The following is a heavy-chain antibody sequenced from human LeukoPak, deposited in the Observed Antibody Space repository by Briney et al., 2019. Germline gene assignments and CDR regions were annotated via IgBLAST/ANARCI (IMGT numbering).Heavy chain of an antibody. V-gene: IGHV1-58*02. CDR1: GFTFTSSA. D-gene: IGHD2-2*01. J-gene: IGHJ3*02. Sequence: GASVKVSCKASGFTFTSSAMQWVRQARGQRLEWIGWIVVGSGNTNYAQKFQERVTITRDTSTSTAYMELRSLRSDDTAVYYCARDVVVPAAMGSNAFDIWGQGTMVTVSS. CDR2: IVVGSGNT. CDR3: ARDVVVPAAMGSNAFDI.